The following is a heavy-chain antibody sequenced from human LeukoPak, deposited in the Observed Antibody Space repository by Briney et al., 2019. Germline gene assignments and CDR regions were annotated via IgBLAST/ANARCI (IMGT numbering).Heavy chain of an antibody. D-gene: IGHD3-3*01. CDR2: IYYSGKA. J-gene: IGHJ4*02. CDR3: ASQDYDFWSGSRDS. CDR1: GGTISSSNYY. V-gene: IGHV4-39*01. Sequence: SETLSLTCTVSGGTISSSNYYWGWTRQPPGKGMEWIGTIYYSGKAFYSPSLKSRLTISVDTSKNQFSLKLTSVTAADTAVYYCASQDYDFWSGSRDSWGQGTLVTVSS.